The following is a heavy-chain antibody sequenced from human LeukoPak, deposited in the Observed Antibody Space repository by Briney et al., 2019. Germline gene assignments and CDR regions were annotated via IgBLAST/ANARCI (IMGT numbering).Heavy chain of an antibody. V-gene: IGHV3-7*01. D-gene: IGHD3-10*01. CDR1: GFIFSNYW. CDR3: ARGEYGSGSYHSDY. Sequence: PGGSLRLSCEATGFIFSNYWMAWVRQAPGKGLEGVANIKEDGSDKNYVDSMKGRFTISRDNAKNSLYLQMNSLRAEDTAVYYCARGEYGSGSYHSDYWGQGTLVTVSS. J-gene: IGHJ4*02. CDR2: IKEDGSDK.